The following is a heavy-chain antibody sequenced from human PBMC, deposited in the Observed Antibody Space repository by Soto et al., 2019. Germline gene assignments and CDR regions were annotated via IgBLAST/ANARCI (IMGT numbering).Heavy chain of an antibody. CDR3: ARTVTGNIYYYYYYMDV. D-gene: IGHD4-17*01. V-gene: IGHV4-39*01. CDR2: IYYSGST. J-gene: IGHJ6*03. Sequence: SDTLSLTCTVSGGSISSSSYYWGWIRQPPGKGLEWIGSIYYSGSTYYNPSLKSRVTISVDTSKNQFSLKLSSVTAADTAVYYCARTVTGNIYYYYYYMDVWGKWTTVTVSS. CDR1: GGSISSSSYY.